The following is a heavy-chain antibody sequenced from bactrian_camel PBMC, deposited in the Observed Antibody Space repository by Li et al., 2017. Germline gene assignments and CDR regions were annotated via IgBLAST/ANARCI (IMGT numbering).Heavy chain of an antibody. D-gene: IGHD3*01. J-gene: IGHJ4*01. CDR2: ITSLPSLFRTT. CDR3: AAMLGGVYCSRYQWRYNH. CDR1: GITFSRHD. Sequence: VQLVEFGGGLVQPGESLRLSCVASGITFSRHDMSWIRQVPGKEVEWVAGITSLPSLFRTTSYAESVKGRFTISGDNAKNTLYLQMNSLKPEDTAMYLCAAMLGGVYCSRYQWRYNHWGQGTQVTVSS. V-gene: IGHV3S31*01.